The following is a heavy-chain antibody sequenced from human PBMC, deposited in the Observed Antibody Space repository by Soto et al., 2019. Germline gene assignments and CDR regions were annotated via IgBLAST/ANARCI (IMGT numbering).Heavy chain of an antibody. CDR2: INHRGSA. CDR1: GESFIGYY. V-gene: IGHV4-34*02. CDR3: ARTDIVTTNCFDP. D-gene: IGHD5-12*01. J-gene: IGHJ5*02. Sequence: QVHLQQWGAGLLKPSETLSLTCAVYGESFIGYYCTWIRQPPGKGLEWIGEINHRGSANYNPSLKSRVTISVDTSNNQFSLKLSSVTAADTSVYYCARTDIVTTNCFDPWGQGTLVTVSS.